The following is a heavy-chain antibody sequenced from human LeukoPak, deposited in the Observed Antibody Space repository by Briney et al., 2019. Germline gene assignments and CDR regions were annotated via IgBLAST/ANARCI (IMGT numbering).Heavy chain of an antibody. V-gene: IGHV3-66*01. CDR1: GFTVSSNY. D-gene: IGHD6-19*01. CDR2: IYSGGST. CDR3: ARDSSSGWGYFDY. Sequence: GGSLSLSCAASGFTVSSNYTSWVRQAPGKGLEWVSVIYSGGSTYYADSVKGRFTISRDNSKNTLYLQMNSLRAEDTAVYYCARDSSSGWGYFDYWGQGTLVTVSS. J-gene: IGHJ4*02.